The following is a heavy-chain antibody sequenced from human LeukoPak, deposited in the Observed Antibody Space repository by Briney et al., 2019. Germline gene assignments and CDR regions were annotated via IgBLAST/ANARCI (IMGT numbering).Heavy chain of an antibody. D-gene: IGHD6-13*01. CDR2: IYCSGST. V-gene: IGHV4-59*08. CDR1: GGSISSYY. Sequence: SETLSLTCTVSGGSISSYYWSWIRQPPGKGLEWIGYIYCSGSTNYNPSLKSRVTVSVDTSKDQFSLELSSVTAADTAVYYCARTPAAAIFDYWGQGTLVTVSS. J-gene: IGHJ4*02. CDR3: ARTPAAAIFDY.